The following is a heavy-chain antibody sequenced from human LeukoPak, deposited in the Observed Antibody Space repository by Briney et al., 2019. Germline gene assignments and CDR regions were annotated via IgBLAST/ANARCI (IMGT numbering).Heavy chain of an antibody. CDR2: INPNSGDT. CDR3: ARDKNPTVFDY. CDR1: GYTFTGYY. V-gene: IGHV1-2*02. Sequence: ASVKVSCKASGYTFTGYYVHWVRQAPGQGLEWMGCINPNSGDTNYAQKFQGRVTMTRDTSLSTAYMELSSLRSDDTAVYYCARDKNPTVFDYWGQGSLVTVSS. J-gene: IGHJ4*02.